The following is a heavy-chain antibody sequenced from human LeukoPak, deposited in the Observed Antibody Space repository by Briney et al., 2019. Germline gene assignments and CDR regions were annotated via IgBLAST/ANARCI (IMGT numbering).Heavy chain of an antibody. Sequence: DGSLRLSCAASGFTFSSYAMSWVRQAPGKGLEWVSAISGSGGSTYYADPVKGRFTISRDNSKNTLYLQMNSLRAEDTAVYYCAKGDYYDSSDFDYWGQGTLVTVSS. V-gene: IGHV3-23*01. CDR1: GFTFSSYA. CDR3: AKGDYYDSSDFDY. J-gene: IGHJ4*02. D-gene: IGHD3-22*01. CDR2: ISGSGGST.